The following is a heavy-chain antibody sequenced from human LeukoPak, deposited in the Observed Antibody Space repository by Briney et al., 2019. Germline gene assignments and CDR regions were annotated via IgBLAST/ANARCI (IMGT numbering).Heavy chain of an antibody. CDR2: ISSSSSYI. CDR3: ATPRGGYYDWLLAY. CDR1: GFTFSSYS. Sequence: GGSLRLSCAASGFTFSSYSMNWVRQAPGKGLEWVSSISSSSSYIYYADSVKGRFTISRDNAKNSLYLQMNSLRAEDTAVYYCATPRGGYYDWLLAYWGQGTLVTVSS. V-gene: IGHV3-21*01. J-gene: IGHJ4*02. D-gene: IGHD3-3*01.